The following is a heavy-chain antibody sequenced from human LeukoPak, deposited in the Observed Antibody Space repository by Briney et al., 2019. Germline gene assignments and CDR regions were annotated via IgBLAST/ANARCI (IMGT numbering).Heavy chain of an antibody. Sequence: SGGSLRLSCAASGFTFSIYGMHWVRQAPGKGLEWVSYISSSSSTIYYADSVKGRFTISRDNAKNSLYLQMNSLRAEDTAVYCCARDLYYYDSSGSAEYFQHWGQGTLVTVSS. CDR3: ARDLYYYDSSGSAEYFQH. V-gene: IGHV3-48*04. D-gene: IGHD3-22*01. CDR2: ISSSSSTI. J-gene: IGHJ1*01. CDR1: GFTFSIYG.